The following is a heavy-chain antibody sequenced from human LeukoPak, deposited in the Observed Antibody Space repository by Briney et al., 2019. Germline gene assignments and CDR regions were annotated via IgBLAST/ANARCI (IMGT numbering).Heavy chain of an antibody. CDR3: ARVIGESYYYDSSGVSDY. D-gene: IGHD3-22*01. CDR1: GFTFSSYW. J-gene: IGHJ4*02. V-gene: IGHV3-7*01. CDR2: IKQDGSEK. Sequence: GGSLRLSCAAPGFTFSSYWMSWVRQAPGKGLEWVANIKQDGSEKYYVDSVKGRFTISRDNAKNSLYLQMNSLRAEDTAVYYCARVIGESYYYDSSGVSDYWGQGTLVTVSS.